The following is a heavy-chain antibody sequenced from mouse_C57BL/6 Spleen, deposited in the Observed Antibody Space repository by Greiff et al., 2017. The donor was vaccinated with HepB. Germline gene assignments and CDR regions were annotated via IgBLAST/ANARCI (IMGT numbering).Heavy chain of an antibody. CDR2: IDPSDSYT. J-gene: IGHJ1*03. CDR3: ARPYLTTYFDV. CDR1: GYTFTSYW. Sequence: VQLQQPGAELVMPGASVKLSCKASGYTFTSYWMHWVKQRPGQGLEWIGEIDPSDSYTNYNQKFKGKSTLTVDKSSSTAYMQLSSLTSEDSAVYYCARPYLTTYFDVWGTGTTVTVSS. D-gene: IGHD2-12*01. V-gene: IGHV1-69*01.